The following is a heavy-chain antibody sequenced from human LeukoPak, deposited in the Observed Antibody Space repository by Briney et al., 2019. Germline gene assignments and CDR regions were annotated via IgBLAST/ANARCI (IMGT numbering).Heavy chain of an antibody. V-gene: IGHV3-7*01. CDR3: ARFRAGTARFDY. D-gene: IGHD6-19*01. CDR1: GFTFSNYW. J-gene: IGHJ4*02. Sequence: GGSLRLSCAASGFTFSNYWMSWVRQDPGKGLEWVAKIKQDGSERYYGDSVKGRFTISRDNAKSSLHLQMNSLRAEDTAVYYWARFRAGTARFDYWGQGTLVTVSS. CDR2: IKQDGSER.